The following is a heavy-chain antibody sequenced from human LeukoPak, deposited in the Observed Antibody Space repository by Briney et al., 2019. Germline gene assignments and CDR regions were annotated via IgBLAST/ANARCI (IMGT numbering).Heavy chain of an antibody. Sequence: GGSLRLSCAASGFTFSSYAMSWVRQAPGRGLEWVSTISTSGGFSYYADSVMGRFTISRDDSKNTVFLLLNSLRGEDTAIYYCATVRLGWGQGTLVTVSS. CDR3: ATVRLG. J-gene: IGHJ4*02. CDR1: GFTFSSYA. CDR2: ISTSGGFS. D-gene: IGHD6-6*01. V-gene: IGHV3-23*01.